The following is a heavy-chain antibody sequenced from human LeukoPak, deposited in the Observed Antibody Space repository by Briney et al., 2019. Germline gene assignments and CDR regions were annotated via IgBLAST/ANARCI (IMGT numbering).Heavy chain of an antibody. D-gene: IGHD4-17*01. CDR2: IKPNSGGT. Sequence: ASVKVSCKASGYTFTGYYMHWVRQAPGQGLEWMGWIKPNSGGTNYAQKFQDRVTMTRDTSISTAYMELSRLRPDDTAVYYCVREQGDYRAFDIWGQGTMVTVSS. CDR1: GYTFTGYY. V-gene: IGHV1-2*02. CDR3: VREQGDYRAFDI. J-gene: IGHJ3*02.